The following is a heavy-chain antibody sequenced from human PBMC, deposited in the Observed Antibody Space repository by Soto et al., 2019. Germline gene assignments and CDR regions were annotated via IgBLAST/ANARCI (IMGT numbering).Heavy chain of an antibody. V-gene: IGHV4-34*01. CDR3: ARAIGRRWLVGGWFDP. CDR2: INHSGST. Sequence: PSETLSLTCAVSGGSFSGYYWSWIRQPPGKGLEWIGEINHSGSTNYNPSLKRRVTISVDTSKNQFSLKLSSVTAADTAVYYCARAIGRRWLVGGWFDPWGQGTLVTVSS. J-gene: IGHJ5*02. CDR1: GGSFSGYY. D-gene: IGHD6-19*01.